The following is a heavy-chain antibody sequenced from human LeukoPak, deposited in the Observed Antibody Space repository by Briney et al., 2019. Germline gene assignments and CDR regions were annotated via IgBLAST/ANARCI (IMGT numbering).Heavy chain of an antibody. CDR3: ARQACSGGNCYSSGMDV. V-gene: IGHV5-51*01. D-gene: IGHD2-15*01. Sequence: GESLKISCKGSGYRFTNYWIGWVRQMPGKGLEWMGIIYPGDSDTRHSPSFQGQVTISADKSISTAYLQWSSLKASDTAMYYCARQACSGGNCYSSGMDVWGQGTTVTVSS. J-gene: IGHJ6*02. CDR2: IYPGDSDT. CDR1: GYRFTNYW.